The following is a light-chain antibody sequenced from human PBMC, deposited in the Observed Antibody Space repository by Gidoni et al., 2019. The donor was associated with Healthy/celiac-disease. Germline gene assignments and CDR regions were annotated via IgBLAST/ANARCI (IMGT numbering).Light chain of an antibody. J-gene: IGKJ4*01. V-gene: IGKV1-39*01. Sequence: DIPMTQSPSSLSASVGDRVTITCRASQSISSYLNRYQQKPGKAPKLLIYAASSLQSGVPSRVSGSGAGTDFTLTISSLQPEDFATYYCQQSYSTPPTFGGGTKVEIK. CDR3: QQSYSTPPT. CDR2: AAS. CDR1: QSISSY.